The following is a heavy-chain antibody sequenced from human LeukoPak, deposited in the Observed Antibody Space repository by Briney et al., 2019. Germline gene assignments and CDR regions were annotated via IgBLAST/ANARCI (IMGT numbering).Heavy chain of an antibody. Sequence: GGSLRLSCSAAGFTFSDYAVTWVRQAPGKGLEWVSYISGSSAPIYYADSVKGRFTISRDNAKNSLYLQMNSLRDEDTAVYYCVAYSYDSSPPHWGQGTLVTVSS. J-gene: IGHJ4*02. CDR3: VAYSYDSSPPH. CDR1: GFTFSDYA. D-gene: IGHD3-22*01. CDR2: ISGSSAPI. V-gene: IGHV3-48*02.